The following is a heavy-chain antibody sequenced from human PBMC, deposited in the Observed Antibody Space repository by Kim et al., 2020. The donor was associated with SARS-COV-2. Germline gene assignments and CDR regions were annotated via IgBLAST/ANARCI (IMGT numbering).Heavy chain of an antibody. V-gene: IGHV4-34*01. D-gene: IGHD3-10*01. J-gene: IGHJ3*02. CDR3: ARDSVTELHAAFDI. Sequence: NPSLKSRVTISVDTSKNQFSLKLSSVTAADTAVYYCARDSVTELHAAFDIWGQGTMVTVSS.